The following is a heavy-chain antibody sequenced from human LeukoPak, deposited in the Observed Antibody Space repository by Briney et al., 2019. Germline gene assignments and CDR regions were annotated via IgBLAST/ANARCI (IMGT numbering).Heavy chain of an antibody. CDR2: ISWNSGSI. Sequence: GRSLRLSCAASGFTFDDYAMHWVRQAPGKGLEWVSGISWNSGSIGYADSVKGRFTISRDNAKNSLYLQMNSLRAEDTALYYCAKDIGDGYTREFGYWGQGTLVTVSS. J-gene: IGHJ4*02. V-gene: IGHV3-9*01. D-gene: IGHD5-24*01. CDR3: AKDIGDGYTREFGY. CDR1: GFTFDDYA.